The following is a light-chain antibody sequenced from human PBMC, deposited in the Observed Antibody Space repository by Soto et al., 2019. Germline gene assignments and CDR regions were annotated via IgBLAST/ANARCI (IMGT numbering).Light chain of an antibody. V-gene: IGLV4-60*02. Sequence: QPVLTQSSSASASLGFSVKLTCILSSGHTTYIIAWHQQQPGEAPRFLMTLDRSGSYDRGGGVPDRFSGSSSTAERSLTISNLQFEDEGDYYCESLYGNSLKVFGGGTKVTVL. CDR2: LDRSGSY. CDR1: SGHTTYI. CDR3: ESLYGNSLKV. J-gene: IGLJ3*02.